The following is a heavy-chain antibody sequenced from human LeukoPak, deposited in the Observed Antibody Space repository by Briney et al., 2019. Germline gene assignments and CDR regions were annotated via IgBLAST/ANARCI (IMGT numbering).Heavy chain of an antibody. CDR3: ARLYCGVGTCYSYYMDV. CDR1: GFTFSSSA. V-gene: IGHV3-23*01. CDR2: ISGSSGST. J-gene: IGHJ6*03. D-gene: IGHD2-15*01. Sequence: PGGSLRLSCAASGFTFSSSAMSWVRQAPGKGLEWVSAISGSSGSTYYADSVKGRFTISRDNSKNTLYLQMNSLRAEDTAVYYCARLYCGVGTCYSYYMDVWGKGTTVTVSS.